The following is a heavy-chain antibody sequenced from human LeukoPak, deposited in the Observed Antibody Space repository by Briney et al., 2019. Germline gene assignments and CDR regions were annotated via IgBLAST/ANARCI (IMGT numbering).Heavy chain of an antibody. V-gene: IGHV4-38-2*01. CDR3: ASSDCSGGSCYFDY. Sequence: PSETLSLTCAVSGYSISSGYYWGWIRQPPGKGLEWIGSIYHSGSTYYNPSLMSRVTISVDTSKNQFSLKLSSVTAADTAVYYCASSDCSGGSCYFDYWGQGTLVTVSS. D-gene: IGHD2-15*01. CDR1: GYSISSGYY. J-gene: IGHJ4*02. CDR2: IYHSGST.